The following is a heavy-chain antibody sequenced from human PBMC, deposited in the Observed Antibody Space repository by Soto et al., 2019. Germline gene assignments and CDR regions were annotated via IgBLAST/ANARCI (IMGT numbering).Heavy chain of an antibody. CDR3: ARAWGEVTAPDY. CDR1: GYTFTSYA. J-gene: IGHJ4*02. CDR2: INAGNGNT. D-gene: IGHD2-21*02. Sequence: QVQLVQSGAEEKKPGASVKVSCKASGYTFTSYAMHWVRQAPGQRLEWMGRINAGNGNTEYSQKVQGRVTITRDTSASIAYMELSSLRAEDTAVYYGARAWGEVTAPDYWGQGTLVTVSS. V-gene: IGHV1-3*05.